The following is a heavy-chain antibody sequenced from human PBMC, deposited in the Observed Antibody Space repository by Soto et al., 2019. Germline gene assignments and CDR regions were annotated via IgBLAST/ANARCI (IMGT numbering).Heavy chain of an antibody. CDR3: TTRDIVVVVAATHYGMDV. CDR2: IKSKTDGGTT. CDR1: GFTFSNAW. Sequence: GGSLRLSCAASGFTFSNAWMNWVRQAPGKGLEWVGRIKSKTDGGTTDYAAPVKGRFTISRDDSKNTLCLQMNSLKTEDTAVYYCTTRDIVVVVAATHYGMDVWGQGSTVTVSS. J-gene: IGHJ6*02. V-gene: IGHV3-15*07. D-gene: IGHD2-15*01.